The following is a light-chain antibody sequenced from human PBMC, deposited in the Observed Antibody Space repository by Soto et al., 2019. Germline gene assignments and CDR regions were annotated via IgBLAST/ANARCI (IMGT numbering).Light chain of an antibody. CDR1: QSVGSTY. CDR2: GAS. J-gene: IGKJ1*01. CDR3: QQYGSSPGT. Sequence: ENVLTQSPGTLSLSPGKRATLSCRASQSVGSTYFDWYHQKPGQATRLLIYGASSRATGIPDRFSGSGSGTDFTLTISRLAPEDFAVYYCQQYGSSPGTFGQGTKVEIK. V-gene: IGKV3-20*01.